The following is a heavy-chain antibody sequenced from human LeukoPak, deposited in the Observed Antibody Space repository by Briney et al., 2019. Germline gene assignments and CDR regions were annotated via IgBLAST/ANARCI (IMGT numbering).Heavy chain of an antibody. CDR1: GGSISSYY. CDR3: ARDRGYDILNGYYAFAFDI. Sequence: SETLSLTCTVSGGSISSYYWSWIRQPPGKGLEWIGYIYYSGSTNYNPSLKSRVTISVDTSKNQISLKLSSVTAADTAVYYCARDRGYDILNGYYAFAFDIWGQGTMVTVSS. CDR2: IYYSGST. J-gene: IGHJ3*02. D-gene: IGHD3-9*01. V-gene: IGHV4-59*01.